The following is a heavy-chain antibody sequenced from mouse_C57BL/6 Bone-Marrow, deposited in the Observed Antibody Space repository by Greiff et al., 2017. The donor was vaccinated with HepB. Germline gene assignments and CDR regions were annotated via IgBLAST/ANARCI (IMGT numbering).Heavy chain of an antibody. CDR1: GYTFTDYE. Sequence: VQLQQSGAELVRPGASVTLSCKASGYTFTDYEMHWVKQTPVHGLEWIGAIDPETGGTAYNQKFKGKAILTADKSSSTAYMELRSLTSEDSAVYYCTRRVITTVVADYFDYWGQGTTLTVSS. CDR2: IDPETGGT. D-gene: IGHD1-1*01. CDR3: TRRVITTVVADYFDY. V-gene: IGHV1-15*01. J-gene: IGHJ2*01.